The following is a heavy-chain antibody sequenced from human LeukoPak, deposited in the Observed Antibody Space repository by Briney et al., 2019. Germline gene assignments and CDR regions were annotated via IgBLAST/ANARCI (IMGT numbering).Heavy chain of an antibody. CDR3: AGDAYTATGYYPY. CDR2: INHSGST. J-gene: IGHJ4*02. V-gene: IGHV4-34*01. D-gene: IGHD3-9*01. Sequence: SETLSLTCAVYGGSFSGYYWSWIRQPPGKGLEWIGEINHSGSTNYNPSLKSRVTISVDTSKNQFSLKLSSVTAADTAVYYCAGDAYTATGYYPYWGQGTLVTVSS. CDR1: GGSFSGYY.